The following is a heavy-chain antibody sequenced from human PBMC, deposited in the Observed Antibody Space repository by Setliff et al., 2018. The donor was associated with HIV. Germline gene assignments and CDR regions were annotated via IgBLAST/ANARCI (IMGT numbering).Heavy chain of an antibody. CDR3: ARELGYCSGGSCRGGSQP. D-gene: IGHD2-15*01. V-gene: IGHV1-8*02. J-gene: IGHJ5*02. CDR2: MNPNSGNT. CDR1: GYTFTNYD. Sequence: GASVKVSCKASGYTFTNYDINWVRQATGQGLEWMGWMNPNSGNTGYAQKFQGRVTMTRNTSISTAYMELSSLRSEDTAVYYCARELGYCSGGSCRGGSQPWGQGTLVTAPQ.